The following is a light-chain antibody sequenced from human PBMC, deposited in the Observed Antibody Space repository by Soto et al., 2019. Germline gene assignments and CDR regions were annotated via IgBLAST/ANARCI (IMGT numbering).Light chain of an antibody. V-gene: IGLV2-8*01. CDR1: SSDVGGYNY. Sequence: QSALTQPPSASGSPGQSVTISCTGSSSDVGGYNYVSWYQQHPGKAPKLMIDEVSKRPSGVPDRLSGSKSGNTASLTVSGLQAEDEADYYCSSYGGSNTVVFGGRTKVTVL. J-gene: IGLJ2*01. CDR3: SSYGGSNTVV. CDR2: EVS.